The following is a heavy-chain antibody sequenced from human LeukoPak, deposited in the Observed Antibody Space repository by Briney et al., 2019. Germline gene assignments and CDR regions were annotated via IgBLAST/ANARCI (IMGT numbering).Heavy chain of an antibody. CDR1: GGSFSGYY. V-gene: IGHV4-34*01. CDR2: INTSGST. J-gene: IGHJ4*02. D-gene: IGHD2-2*01. Sequence: SETLSLTCAVYGGSFSGYYWSWIRQPPGKGLEWIGEINTSGSTNYNPSLKSRVTISVDTSKNQFSLKLSSVTAADTAVYYCGSGPRLGGVVVPEAISYFFDYWGQGTLVTVSS. CDR3: GSGPRLGGVVVPEAISYFFDY.